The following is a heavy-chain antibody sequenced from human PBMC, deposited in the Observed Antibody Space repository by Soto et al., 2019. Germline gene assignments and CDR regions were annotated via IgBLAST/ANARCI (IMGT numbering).Heavy chain of an antibody. CDR1: GGSISSGDYY. V-gene: IGHV4-30-4*01. D-gene: IGHD2-21*01. Sequence: PSETLSLTCTVSGGSISSGDYYCSWIRQPPGKGLEWIGYNYYSVSTYYNPSLKSRVTISVDPSKNQFSLKLSSVTAADTAVYYCARDWDSGGDYWGQGTLVTVSS. CDR3: ARDWDSGGDY. CDR2: NYYSVST. J-gene: IGHJ4*02.